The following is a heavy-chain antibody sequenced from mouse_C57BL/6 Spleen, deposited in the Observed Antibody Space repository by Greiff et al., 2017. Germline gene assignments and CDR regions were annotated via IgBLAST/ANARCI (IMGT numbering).Heavy chain of an antibody. Sequence: QVQLQQSGAELVKPGASVKLSCKASGYTFTSYWMHWVKQRPGQGLEWIGMIHPNSGSTNYNEKFKSKATLTVDKSSSTAYMQLRSPTSEDSAVYYCAREGNLLLRQNNAMDYWGQGTSVTVSS. J-gene: IGHJ4*01. D-gene: IGHD1-1*01. V-gene: IGHV1-64*01. CDR3: AREGNLLLRQNNAMDY. CDR2: IHPNSGST. CDR1: GYTFTSYW.